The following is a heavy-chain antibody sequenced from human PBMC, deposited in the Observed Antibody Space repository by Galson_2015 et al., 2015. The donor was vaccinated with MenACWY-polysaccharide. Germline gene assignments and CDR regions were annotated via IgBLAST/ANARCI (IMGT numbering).Heavy chain of an antibody. J-gene: IGHJ5*02. CDR3: AREPTYSGSFGWSFGWFDP. Sequence: SESLSLTCTVSGDSINAYYLSWIRQPPGKGLEWIGYMSYSGRANYNPSLKSRVIISLDTSKNQFSLRLTSVTAADTAMYYCAREPTYSGSFGWSFGWFDPWSQGTLVTVSS. CDR2: MSYSGRA. V-gene: IGHV4-59*01. CDR1: GDSINAYY. D-gene: IGHD1-26*01.